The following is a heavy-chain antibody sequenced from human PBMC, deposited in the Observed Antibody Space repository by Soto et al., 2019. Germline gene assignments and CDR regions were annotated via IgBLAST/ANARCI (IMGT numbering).Heavy chain of an antibody. CDR1: GFTFSTYA. V-gene: IGHV3-30*14. CDR3: ARDDGGYRYGGRQYHFDL. J-gene: IGHJ4*02. Sequence: QVQLVESGGGVVQPGGSLRLSCAASGFTFSTYAMQWVRQAPGKGLEWVAVVSSEGGTQFYADSVKGRFTISRDNSKNSVYLQMNSLRAEDASVYYCARDDGGYRYGGRQYHFDLWGQGTLVTVSS. CDR2: VSSEGGTQ. D-gene: IGHD5-18*01.